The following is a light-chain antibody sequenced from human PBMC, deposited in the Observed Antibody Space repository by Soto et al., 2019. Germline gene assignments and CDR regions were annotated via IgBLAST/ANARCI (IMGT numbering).Light chain of an antibody. Sequence: EIVLTQSPGTLSLSPGERATLSCRASQSVNNNYLAWYQQKPGQAPRLLISGASRRATGIPDRFSGSGSGTDFTLTIARLEPEDFAVYYCQHYVTSPWTFGQGTKVEIK. CDR2: GAS. V-gene: IGKV3-20*01. CDR1: QSVNNNY. J-gene: IGKJ1*01. CDR3: QHYVTSPWT.